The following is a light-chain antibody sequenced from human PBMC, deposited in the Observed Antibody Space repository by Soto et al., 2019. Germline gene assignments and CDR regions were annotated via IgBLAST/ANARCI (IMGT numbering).Light chain of an antibody. CDR3: MQALQTPYT. CDR2: LGS. J-gene: IGKJ2*01. CDR1: QSLLHSNGFKY. Sequence: DIVMTQSPLFLPVTPGEPASISCRSSQSLLHSNGFKYLDWYLQRPGQSPQLLVYLGSNRASGVPARFSGSGSGTDFTLKISRVEAEDVGVYYCMQALQTPYTFGQGTKLEIK. V-gene: IGKV2-28*01.